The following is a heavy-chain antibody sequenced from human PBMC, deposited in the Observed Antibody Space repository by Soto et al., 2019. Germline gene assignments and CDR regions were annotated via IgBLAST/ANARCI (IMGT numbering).Heavy chain of an antibody. D-gene: IGHD4-17*01. V-gene: IGHV2-5*02. Sequence: QITLKESGPTLVKPTQTLTLTCTFSGFSLSTTGVGVGWIRQPPGKALEWLALIYWDDDKRYSPFLKSRLTITKXXPXNXXVLRMTNMEPVDTATYYCAYSPPATVTTSAEYFQDWGQGTLVTVSS. J-gene: IGHJ1*01. CDR2: IYWDDDK. CDR1: GFSLSTTGVG. CDR3: AYSPPATVTTSAEYFQD.